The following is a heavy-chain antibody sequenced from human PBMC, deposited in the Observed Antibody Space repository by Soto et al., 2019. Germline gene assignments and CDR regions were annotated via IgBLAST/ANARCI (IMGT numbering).Heavy chain of an antibody. Sequence: QVQLVQSGAEVKKPGASVKVSCKTSGYSFTSYAIHWVRQAPGQRPEWMGWIDVGNAKTRYSQKFQDRVTITRGTSASTAYMELSSLKFEDTAVYYCARAGYSSSWDSYFDFWGQGTKVTVSS. CDR2: IDVGNAKT. V-gene: IGHV1-3*01. CDR1: GYSFTSYA. CDR3: ARAGYSSSWDSYFDF. J-gene: IGHJ4*02. D-gene: IGHD6-19*01.